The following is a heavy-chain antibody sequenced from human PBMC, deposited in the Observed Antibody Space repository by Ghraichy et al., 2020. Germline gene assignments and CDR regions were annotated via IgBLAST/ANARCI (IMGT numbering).Heavy chain of an antibody. CDR2: IYYSGST. CDR1: GGSISSYY. CDR3: ARHEGALLAPDAFDI. J-gene: IGHJ3*02. Sequence: SETLSLTCTVSGGSISSYYWSWIRQPPGKGLEWIGYIYYSGSTNYNPSLKSRVTISVDTSKNQFSLKLSSVTAADTAVYYCARHEGALLAPDAFDIWGQGTMVTVSS. D-gene: IGHD2/OR15-2a*01. V-gene: IGHV4-59*08.